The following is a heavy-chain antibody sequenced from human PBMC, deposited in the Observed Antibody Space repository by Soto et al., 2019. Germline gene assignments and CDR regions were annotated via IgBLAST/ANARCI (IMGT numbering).Heavy chain of an antibody. Sequence: SETLSLTCAVYGGSFSGYYWSWIRQPPGKGLEWIGEINHSGSTNYNPSLKSRVTISVDTSKNQFSLKLSSVTAADTAVYYCARGSFLDSSGYYLDGDYYYYYGMDVWGQGTTVTVSS. J-gene: IGHJ6*02. CDR1: GGSFSGYY. V-gene: IGHV4-34*01. D-gene: IGHD3-22*01. CDR3: ARGSFLDSSGYYLDGDYYYYYGMDV. CDR2: INHSGST.